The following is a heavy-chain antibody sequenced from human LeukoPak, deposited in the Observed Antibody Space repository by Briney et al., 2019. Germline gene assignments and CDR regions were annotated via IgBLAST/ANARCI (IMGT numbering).Heavy chain of an antibody. J-gene: IGHJ6*03. Sequence: SVKVSCKASGGTFSSYAISWVRQAPGQGLEWMGGIIPIFGTANYAQKFQGRVTITTDGSTSAAYMELSSLRSEDTAVYYCARDRGNYYYYMDVWGKGTTVTVSS. CDR3: ARDRGNYYYYMDV. CDR2: IIPIFGTA. V-gene: IGHV1-69*05. CDR1: GGTFSSYA. D-gene: IGHD6-13*01.